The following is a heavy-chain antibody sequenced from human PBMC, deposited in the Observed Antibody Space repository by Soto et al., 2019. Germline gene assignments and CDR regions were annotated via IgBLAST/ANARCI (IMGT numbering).Heavy chain of an antibody. CDR2: IYYSGST. V-gene: IGHV4-31*03. J-gene: IGHJ4*02. CDR1: GGSISSGGYY. D-gene: IGHD5-12*01. Sequence: QVQLQESGPGLVKPSQTLSLTCTVSGGSISSGGYYWSWIRQHPGKGLEWIGYIYYSGSTYYNPSLKSRVTISVDTSKNQFSLKLSSVTAADTAVYYCARAEIGEFSGYGKGYYFDYWGQGTLVTVSS. CDR3: ARAEIGEFSGYGKGYYFDY.